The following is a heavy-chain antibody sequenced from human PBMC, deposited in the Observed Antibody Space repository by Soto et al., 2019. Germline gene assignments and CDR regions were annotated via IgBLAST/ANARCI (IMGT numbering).Heavy chain of an antibody. V-gene: IGHV4-59*01. Sequence: QVQLQESGPGLVKPSETLSLTCTVSGGSISSYYWSWIRQPPGKGLEWIGYIYYSGSTNYNPSLKSRVTISVDTSKNQFSLKLSSVTAADTAVYYCARDQYSSSSPPHYYYGMDVWGQGTTVTVSS. D-gene: IGHD6-6*01. CDR1: GGSISSYY. CDR3: ARDQYSSSSPPHYYYGMDV. J-gene: IGHJ6*02. CDR2: IYYSGST.